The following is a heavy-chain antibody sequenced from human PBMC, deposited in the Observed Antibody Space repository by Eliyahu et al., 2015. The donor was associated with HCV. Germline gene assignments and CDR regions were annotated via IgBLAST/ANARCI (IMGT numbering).Heavy chain of an antibody. CDR3: ARDHPSSYYYGFDV. CDR2: ISXXSSTI. V-gene: IGHV3-48*02. Sequence: EXXSKISXXSSTIYNAXSVKGRXTISRDNAKSSLYLQMNSLGDEDTAVYXCARDHPSSYYYGFDVWGQGTTVTVSS. J-gene: IGHJ6*02.